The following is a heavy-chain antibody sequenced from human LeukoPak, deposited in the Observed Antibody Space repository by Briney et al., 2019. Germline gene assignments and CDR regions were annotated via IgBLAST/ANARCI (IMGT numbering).Heavy chain of an antibody. D-gene: IGHD1-7*01. CDR2: ISGSGGST. CDR3: AKGKDNWNFLTLVAAAEPFDY. Sequence: GGSLRLSCAAAGFTFSNYAMTWVRQAPGKGLEWVSSISGSGGSTYYADSVKGRFTISRDNSKNTLYLQMNSLRAEDTAVYYCAKGKDNWNFLTLVAAAEPFDYWGQGTLVTVSS. V-gene: IGHV3-23*01. J-gene: IGHJ4*02. CDR1: GFTFSNYA.